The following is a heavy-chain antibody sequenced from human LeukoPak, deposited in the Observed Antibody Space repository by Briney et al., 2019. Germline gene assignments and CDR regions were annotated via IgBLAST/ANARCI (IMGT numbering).Heavy chain of an antibody. CDR3: ARGDGYNDAEYLQH. V-gene: IGHV3-33*01. CDR2: IWYDGSNK. J-gene: IGHJ1*01. Sequence: GRSLRLSCAASGSTFSSYGMHWVRQAPGKGLEWVAVIWYDGSNKYYGDSVKGRFTISRDNSKKTLYLQMNSLRVEDTAVYCCARGDGYNDAEYLQHWGQGTLVTVS. CDR1: GSTFSSYG. D-gene: IGHD5-24*01.